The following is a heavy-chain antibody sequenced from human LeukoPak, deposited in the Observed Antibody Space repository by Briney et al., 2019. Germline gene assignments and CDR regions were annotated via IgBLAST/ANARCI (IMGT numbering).Heavy chain of an antibody. D-gene: IGHD3-22*01. Sequence: QSGRSLRLSCAASGFTFSSYGMHWVRQAPGKGLEWVAVIWYDGSNKYYADSVKGRFTISRDNSKNTVYLQMNSLRAEDTAVYYCASGYYYGLLIYWGQGTLVTVSS. CDR3: ASGYYYGLLIY. J-gene: IGHJ4*02. CDR1: GFTFSSYG. V-gene: IGHV3-33*01. CDR2: IWYDGSNK.